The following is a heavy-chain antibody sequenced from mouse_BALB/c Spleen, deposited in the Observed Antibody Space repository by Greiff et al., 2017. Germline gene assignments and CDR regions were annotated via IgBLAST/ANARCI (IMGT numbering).Heavy chain of an antibody. CDR2: IRNKANGYTT. CDR1: GFTFTDYY. D-gene: IGHD2-14*01. J-gene: IGHJ4*01. Sequence: EVKVVESGGGLVQPGGSLRLSCATSGFTFTDYYMSWVRQPPGKALEWLGFIRNKANGYTTEYSASVKGRFTISRDNAKNNLYLQMSSLKSEDTAMYYCARAPAYYRYDAAMDYWGQGTSVTVSS. CDR3: ARAPAYYRYDAAMDY. V-gene: IGHV7-3*02.